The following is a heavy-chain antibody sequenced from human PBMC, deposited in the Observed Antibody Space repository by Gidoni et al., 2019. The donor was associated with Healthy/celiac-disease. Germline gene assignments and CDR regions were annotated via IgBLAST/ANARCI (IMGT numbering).Heavy chain of an antibody. D-gene: IGHD3-3*01. J-gene: IGHJ4*02. Sequence: QVQLQESGPGLVKPSETLSLPCTVSGGSISSYYWSWIRQPPGKGLEWIGYIYYSGSTNYNPSLKSRVTISVDTSKNQFSLKLSSVTAADTAVYYCARARLEWSEPYYFDYWGQGTLVTVSS. CDR2: IYYSGST. CDR3: ARARLEWSEPYYFDY. CDR1: GGSISSYY. V-gene: IGHV4-59*01.